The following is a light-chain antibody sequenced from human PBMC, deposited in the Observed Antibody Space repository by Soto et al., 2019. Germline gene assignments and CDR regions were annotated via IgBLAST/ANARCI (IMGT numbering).Light chain of an antibody. J-gene: IGKJ1*01. CDR1: QSISNY. CDR2: AAS. CDR3: QQSYSTPRT. V-gene: IGKV1-39*01. Sequence: DIQMTQSQSSLSASVGDRVTITCRASQSISNYLNWYQPKPGKAPKLLMFAASSLQSGVPSRFSGGGSGTDFTLTISSLQTEDFATFYCQQSYSTPRTFGQGTKVEIK.